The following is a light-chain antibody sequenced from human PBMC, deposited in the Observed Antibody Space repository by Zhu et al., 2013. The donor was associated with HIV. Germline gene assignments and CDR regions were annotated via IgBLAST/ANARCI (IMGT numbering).Light chain of an antibody. J-gene: IGKJ1*01. CDR3: QQYVRSPWT. CDR2: GAS. Sequence: EIVLTQSPGTLSLSPGERATVSCRASQSIISSYLAWYQQKPGQAPRLLIYGASSRATGVPDRFSGGGSGTDFTLTISRLEPEDFAVYYCQQYVRSPWTFGQGTKVEIK. V-gene: IGKV3-20*01. CDR1: QSIISSY.